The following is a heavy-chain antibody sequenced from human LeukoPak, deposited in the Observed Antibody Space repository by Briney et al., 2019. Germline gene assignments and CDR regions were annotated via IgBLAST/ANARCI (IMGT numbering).Heavy chain of an antibody. CDR1: GFTFTNYA. J-gene: IGHJ2*01. CDR3: AKALSSSFYYFDL. D-gene: IGHD3-16*02. V-gene: IGHV3-23*01. CDR2: IHGGGDVS. Sequence: PGGSLRLSCAASGFTFTNYAMNWVRLAPEKGLEWVSTIHGGGDVSYYADSVKGRFTISRDNSMNTLYLQMNSLRAEDTAVYYCAKALSSSFYYFDLGGRGTLVTVSS.